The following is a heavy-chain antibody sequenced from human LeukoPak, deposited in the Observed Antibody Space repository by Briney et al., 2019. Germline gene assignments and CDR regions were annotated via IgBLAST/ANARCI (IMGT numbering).Heavy chain of an antibody. Sequence: GGSLRLSCAASGFTFSSYAMHWVRQAPGKGLEWVAVISYDGSNKYYADSVKGRFTISRDNSKNTLYLQMNSLRAEDTAAYYCAKDGQLYYYYMDVWGKGATVTVSS. J-gene: IGHJ6*03. V-gene: IGHV3-30*04. CDR1: GFTFSSYA. CDR3: AKDGQLYYYYMDV. D-gene: IGHD1-1*01. CDR2: ISYDGSNK.